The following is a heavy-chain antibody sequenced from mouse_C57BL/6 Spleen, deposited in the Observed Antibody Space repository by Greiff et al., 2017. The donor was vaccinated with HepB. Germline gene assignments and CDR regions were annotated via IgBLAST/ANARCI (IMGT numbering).Heavy chain of an antibody. CDR2: IDPEAGDT. CDR1: GFNIKDYY. CDR3: TQSSYYYGSSLYFDY. Sequence: VQLQQSGAELVRPGASVKLSCTASGFNIKDYYMHWVKQRPEQGLEWIGRIDPEAGDTEYAPKFQGKATMTADTSSNTAYLQLSSLTSEDTAVYYSTQSSYYYGSSLYFDYWGQGTTLTVSS. J-gene: IGHJ2*01. D-gene: IGHD1-1*01. V-gene: IGHV14-1*01.